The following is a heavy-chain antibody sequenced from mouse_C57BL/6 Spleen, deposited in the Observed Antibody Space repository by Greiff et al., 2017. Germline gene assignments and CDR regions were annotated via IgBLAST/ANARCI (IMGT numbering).Heavy chain of an antibody. V-gene: IGHV1-55*01. Sequence: QVQLQQPGAELVKPGASVKMSCKASGYTFTSYWITWVKQRPGQGLEWIGNINPGSGSTNYNEKFKSKATLTVDTSSSTAYMQLSSLKSEDSAVDYCAREGGSSYFDYWGQGTTLTVSS. CDR3: AREGGSSYFDY. CDR2: INPGSGST. CDR1: GYTFTSYW. J-gene: IGHJ2*01. D-gene: IGHD1-1*01.